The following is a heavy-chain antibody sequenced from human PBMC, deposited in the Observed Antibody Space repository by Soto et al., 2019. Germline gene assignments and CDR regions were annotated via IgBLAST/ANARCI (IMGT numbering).Heavy chain of an antibody. V-gene: IGHV1-69*13. D-gene: IGHD3-22*01. CDR2: IIPIFGTA. CDR3: ARAYPGGYYDSSGFDY. CDR1: GGTFSSYA. J-gene: IGHJ4*02. Sequence: ASVKVSCKASGGTFSSYAISWVRQAPGQGLEWMGGIIPIFGTANYAQKFQGRVTITADESTSTAYMELSSLRSEDTAVYYCARAYPGGYYDSSGFDYWGQGTLVTVSS.